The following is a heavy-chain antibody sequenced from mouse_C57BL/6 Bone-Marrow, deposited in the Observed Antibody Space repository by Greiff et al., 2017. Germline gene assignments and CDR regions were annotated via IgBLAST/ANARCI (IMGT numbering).Heavy chain of an antibody. V-gene: IGHV1-55*01. CDR3: ARDGLYYYGSSFDY. J-gene: IGHJ2*01. Sequence: QFQLQQPGAELVKPGASVKMSCKASGYTFTSYWITWVKQRPGQGLEWIGDIYPGSGSTNYNEKFKSKATLTVDTSSSTSYMQLGSLTSEDSAVYYCARDGLYYYGSSFDYWGQGTTLTVSS. CDR1: GYTFTSYW. D-gene: IGHD1-1*01. CDR2: IYPGSGST.